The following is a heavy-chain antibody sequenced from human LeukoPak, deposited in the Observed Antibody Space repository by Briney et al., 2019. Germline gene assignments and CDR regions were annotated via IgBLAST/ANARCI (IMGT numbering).Heavy chain of an antibody. J-gene: IGHJ4*02. CDR3: ARPPMGGSGTPYYFDY. Sequence: GESLKISCKGSGYSFTSYWIGWVRQLPGKGLEWMGIIYPGDSDTRYSPSFQGQVTISADKSISTAYLQWSSLKASDTAMYYCARPPMGGSGTPYYFDYWGQGTLVTVSS. D-gene: IGHD3-10*01. V-gene: IGHV5-51*01. CDR2: IYPGDSDT. CDR1: GYSFTSYW.